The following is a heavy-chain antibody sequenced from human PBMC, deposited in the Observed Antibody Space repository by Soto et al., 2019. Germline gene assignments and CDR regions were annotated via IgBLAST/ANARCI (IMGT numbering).Heavy chain of an antibody. V-gene: IGHV4-4*02. D-gene: IGHD1-7*01. CDR2: IYRTGST. CDR3: ARRNPGTSVDY. J-gene: IGHJ4*02. CDR1: GCSFTSNNL. Sequence: PSETLSLTCAVSGCSFTSNNLWTWVRQPPGQGLEWIGEIYRTGSTNYNPSLKGRVTISLDKSENQFSLKVTSLSASDTAVYYCARRNPGTSVDYWGQGTLVTVSS.